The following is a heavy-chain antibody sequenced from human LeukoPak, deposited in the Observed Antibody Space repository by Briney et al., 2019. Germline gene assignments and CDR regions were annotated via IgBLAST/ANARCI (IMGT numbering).Heavy chain of an antibody. D-gene: IGHD3-10*01. J-gene: IGHJ4*02. CDR3: VRDFLGESGAGGY. V-gene: IGHV3-21*01. Sequence: PGGSLRLSCATSTFTFSSYTMNWVRQAPGKGLVWVSSISPSGNSKYHADSVKGRFTISRDNAENSLYMQMNSLRAEDTGVYYCVRDFLGESGAGGYWGQGTLVTVSS. CDR2: ISPSGNSK. CDR1: TFTFSSYT.